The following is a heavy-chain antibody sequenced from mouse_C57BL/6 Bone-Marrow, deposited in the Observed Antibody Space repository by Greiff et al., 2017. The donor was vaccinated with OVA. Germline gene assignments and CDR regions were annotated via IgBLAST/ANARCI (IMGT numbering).Heavy chain of an antibody. Sequence: VQLQQSGPELVKPGASVKISCKASGYTFTDYYMNWVKQSPGKSLEWIGDINPNNGGTSYNQKFKGKATLPVDKSSSTAYMELRSLTSEDSAVYYGARSKCEDYDGFAYWGQGTLVTVSA. CDR1: GYTFTDYY. V-gene: IGHV1-26*01. CDR3: ARSKCEDYDGFAY. J-gene: IGHJ3*01. D-gene: IGHD2-4*01. CDR2: INPNNGGT.